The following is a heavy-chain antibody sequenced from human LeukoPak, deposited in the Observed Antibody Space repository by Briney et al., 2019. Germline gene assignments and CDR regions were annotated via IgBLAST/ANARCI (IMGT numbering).Heavy chain of an antibody. D-gene: IGHD4-23*01. Sequence: GRSLRLSCAASGFIFSNYGFHWVRQAPGKGLEWVALIWSDGSRKYYTDSVKGRFTISRDDSKNTLFLQMNSLRAEDMAVYYCARDIGTWPNSLFDYWGQGNLVTVSS. V-gene: IGHV3-33*01. CDR3: ARDIGTWPNSLFDY. CDR2: IWSDGSRK. CDR1: GFIFSNYG. J-gene: IGHJ4*02.